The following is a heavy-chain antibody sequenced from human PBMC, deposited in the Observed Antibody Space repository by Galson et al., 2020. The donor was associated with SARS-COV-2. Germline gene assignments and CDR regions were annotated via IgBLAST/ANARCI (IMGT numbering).Heavy chain of an antibody. Sequence: GESLKISCAASGFTFSSYSMNWVRQAPGKGLEWVSSISSSSSYIYYAESAKGRFTISRDNAKNSLYLQMNRLRAEDTAVYYCARDRADYYDGSGLFDYWGQGTQVTVSS. CDR2: ISSSSSYI. V-gene: IGHV3-21*01. D-gene: IGHD3-22*01. CDR3: ARDRADYYDGSGLFDY. CDR1: GFTFSSYS. J-gene: IGHJ4*02.